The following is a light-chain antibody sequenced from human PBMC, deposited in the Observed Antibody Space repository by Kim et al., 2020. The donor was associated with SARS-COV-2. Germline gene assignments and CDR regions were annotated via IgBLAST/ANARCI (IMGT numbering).Light chain of an antibody. J-gene: IGKJ2*02. Sequence: DIVMTQSPDSLAVSLGERATINCKSSQSVFYSSNDNNYLAWYQQKPGQPPKLLIYWASSREFGVPDRFSGSGSGTDFTLTISSLQAEDVAVYYFQQYYNTPCTFGQGTKLEI. CDR2: WAS. CDR1: QSVFYSSNDNNY. V-gene: IGKV4-1*01. CDR3: QQYYNTPCT.